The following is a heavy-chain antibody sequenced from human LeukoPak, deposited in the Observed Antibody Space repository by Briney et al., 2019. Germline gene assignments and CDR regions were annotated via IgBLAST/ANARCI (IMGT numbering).Heavy chain of an antibody. CDR1: GGSISSYY. Sequence: PSETLSLTCTVSGGSISSYYWSWIRQPPGKGLEWIGYIYHSGSTYYNPSLKSRVTISVDRSKNQFSLKLSSVTAADTAVYYCARGGYSGYVYYYMDVWGKGTTVTVSS. CDR3: ARGGYSGYVYYYMDV. J-gene: IGHJ6*03. CDR2: IYHSGST. D-gene: IGHD5-12*01. V-gene: IGHV4-59*12.